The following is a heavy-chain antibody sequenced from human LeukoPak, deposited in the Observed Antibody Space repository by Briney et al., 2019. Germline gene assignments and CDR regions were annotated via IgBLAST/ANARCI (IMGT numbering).Heavy chain of an antibody. D-gene: IGHD5-24*01. V-gene: IGHV5-51*01. CDR1: GYSFTSYW. Sequence: GESLKISCKGSGYSFTSYWIGWVRQMPGKGLEWMGIIYPGDSDTRYSPSFQGQVTISADKSISTAYLQWSSLKASDTAMYYCASNEGGVRRDADNAGYWGQGTLVTVSS. J-gene: IGHJ4*02. CDR2: IYPGDSDT. CDR3: ASNEGGVRRDADNAGY.